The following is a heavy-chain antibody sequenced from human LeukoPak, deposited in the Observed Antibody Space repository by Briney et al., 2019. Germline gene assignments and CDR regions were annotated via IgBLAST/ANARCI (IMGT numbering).Heavy chain of an antibody. V-gene: IGHV4-39*07. CDR3: VLQLWSYYFDY. Sequence: SETLSLTCTVSGGSISSSSYYWGWIRQPPGKGLEWIGNIHYSGSTYYNPSLKSRVTISIDTSKNQFSLKLSSVTAADTAVYFCVLQLWSYYFDYWGQGTLVTVSS. CDR2: IHYSGST. CDR1: GGSISSSSYY. J-gene: IGHJ4*02. D-gene: IGHD5-18*01.